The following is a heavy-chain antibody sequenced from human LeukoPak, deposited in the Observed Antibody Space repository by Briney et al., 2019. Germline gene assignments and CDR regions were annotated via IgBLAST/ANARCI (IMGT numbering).Heavy chain of an antibody. V-gene: IGHV1-18*01. CDR3: ARGYYGSGSYYNDRNWFDP. CDR1: GYTFTSYG. D-gene: IGHD3-10*01. CDR2: ISAYNGNT. J-gene: IGHJ5*02. Sequence: ASVKVSCKASGYTFTSYGITWVRQAPGQGLEWMGWISAYNGNTNYAQKVQGRVTMTRDTSTSTAYMELRSLRSDDTAVYYCARGYYGSGSYYNDRNWFDPWGQGTLVTVSS.